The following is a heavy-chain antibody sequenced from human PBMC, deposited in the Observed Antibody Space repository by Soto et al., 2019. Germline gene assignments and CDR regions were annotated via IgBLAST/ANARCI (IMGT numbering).Heavy chain of an antibody. Sequence: QVQLVQSGAEVKKPGSSVKVSCKASGGTFSSYAISWVRQAPGQGLEWMGGIIPIFGTANYAQKFQGRVTITADESTSTAYKELSSLRSEDTAVYYCAGGEIAAAGLTEYYYYYYGMHVWGQGTTVTVSS. D-gene: IGHD6-13*01. CDR3: AGGEIAAAGLTEYYYYYYGMHV. CDR2: IIPIFGTA. V-gene: IGHV1-69*01. J-gene: IGHJ6*02. CDR1: GGTFSSYA.